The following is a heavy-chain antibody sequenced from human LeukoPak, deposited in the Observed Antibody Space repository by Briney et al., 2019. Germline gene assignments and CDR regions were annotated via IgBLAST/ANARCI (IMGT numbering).Heavy chain of an antibody. CDR2: IRYDGSNK. CDR3: AKDTTPPKAGFDP. D-gene: IGHD1-14*01. CDR1: GFTFSSYG. Sequence: GGSLRLSCAASGFTFSSYGMHWVRQAPGKGLEWVAFIRYDGSNKYYADSVKGRFTISRDNSKNTLYLQMNSLRAEDTPVYYCAKDTTPPKAGFDPWGQGTLVTVSS. J-gene: IGHJ5*02. V-gene: IGHV3-30*02.